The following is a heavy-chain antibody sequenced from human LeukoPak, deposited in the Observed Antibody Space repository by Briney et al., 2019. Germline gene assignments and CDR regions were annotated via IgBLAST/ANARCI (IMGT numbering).Heavy chain of an antibody. D-gene: IGHD3-22*01. CDR1: GFTFSSYA. J-gene: IGHJ4*02. CDR2: ISYDGSNK. Sequence: GGSLRLSCAASGFTFSSYAMHWVRQAPGKGLEWVAVISYDGSNKYYADSVKGRFTISRDNSKNTLNLQMNSLRAEDTAVYYCAKVYYYDSSGYFDYWGQGTLVTVSS. V-gene: IGHV3-30-3*01. CDR3: AKVYYYDSSGYFDY.